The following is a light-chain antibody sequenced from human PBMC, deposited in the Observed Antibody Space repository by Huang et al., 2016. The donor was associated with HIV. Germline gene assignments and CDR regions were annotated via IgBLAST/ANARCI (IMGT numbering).Light chain of an antibody. V-gene: IGKV4-1*01. CDR1: QSLLYGSNNQNY. CDR2: WAS. J-gene: IGKJ5*01. CDR3: QQYFNAPIT. Sequence: DIVMTQSPDSLAVSLGEGTTVNCKSSQSLLYGSNNQNYLAWYQQKPGQPPKLLIYWASTRESGVPDRFSGSGSGTDFTLTISSLQAEDVAFYYCQQYFNAPITFGQGTRLEI.